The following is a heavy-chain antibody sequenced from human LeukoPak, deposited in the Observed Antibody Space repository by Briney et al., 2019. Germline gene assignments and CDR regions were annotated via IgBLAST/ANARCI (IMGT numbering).Heavy chain of an antibody. J-gene: IGHJ4*02. V-gene: IGHV3-48*03. CDR3: ARGDRLTTLDC. CDR1: GFTFSSYE. D-gene: IGHD3-16*01. CDR2: IGNRGTTI. Sequence: PGGSLRLSCAASGFTFSSYEMNWVRQAPGKGLEWDSHIGNRGTTIFYADSVKGRFTISRDNAKNSLSLQMNSLRAEDAAIYYCARGDRLTTLDCWGQGTLVTVS.